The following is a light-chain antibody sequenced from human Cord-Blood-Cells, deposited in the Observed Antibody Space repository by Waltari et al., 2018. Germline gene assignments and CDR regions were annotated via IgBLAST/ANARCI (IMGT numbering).Light chain of an antibody. V-gene: IGKV3-15*01. CDR1: QSVSSN. J-gene: IGKJ2*01. Sequence: EIVMTQPPATLSVSPGERATLSCRASQSVSSNLAWYQQNPGQAPRLLIYGASTRATGIPGRFSGSGSGTEFTLTISSLQSEDFAVYYCQQYNNWPPYTFGQGTKLEIK. CDR2: GAS. CDR3: QQYNNWPPYT.